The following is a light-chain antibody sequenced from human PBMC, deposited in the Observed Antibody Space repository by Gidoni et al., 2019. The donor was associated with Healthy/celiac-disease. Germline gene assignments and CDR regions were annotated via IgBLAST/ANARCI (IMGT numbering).Light chain of an antibody. J-gene: IGKJ1*01. CDR1: QGISNY. CDR3: QKYNSAPRT. Sequence: DIQMTQSPSSLSASVGDRVTITCRASQGISNYLAWYQQKPGEVPKLLIYAASTFESGVPSRFSGSGSGTDFTLTISSLQPEDVATYYCQKYNSAPRTFGQGTKVEIK. CDR2: AAS. V-gene: IGKV1-27*01.